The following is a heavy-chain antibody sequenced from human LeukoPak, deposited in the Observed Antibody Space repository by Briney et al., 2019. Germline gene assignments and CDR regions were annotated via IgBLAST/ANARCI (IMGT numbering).Heavy chain of an antibody. D-gene: IGHD4-11*01. V-gene: IGHV3-7*03. CDR2: IKEDGNKK. CDR1: GFTFSRNW. J-gene: IGHJ5*02. CDR3: AKPLGLHVHWFDP. Sequence: GGSLRLSCAASGFTFSRNWMTWVRQAPGKGLEWVANIKEDGNKKNYVDSVKGRFTISRDNAKNSLYLQMNSLRAEDTAVYYCAKPLGLHVHWFDPWGQGTLVTVSS.